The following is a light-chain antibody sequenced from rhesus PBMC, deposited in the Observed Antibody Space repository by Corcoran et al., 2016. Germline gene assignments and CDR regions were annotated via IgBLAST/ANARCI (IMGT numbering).Light chain of an antibody. J-gene: IGKJ2*01. CDR3: QHGDGIPYS. CDR2: KAS. V-gene: IGKV1-74*01. CDR1: ENVNNY. Sequence: DIQMTQSTSSLSASVGDRVTITCRASENVNNYLNWYQKKPGKAPKLLSYKASTLQSGVPSRFSGSGSGTDYKFTISSLQPEELATYYCQHGDGIPYSFGQGPKVEIK.